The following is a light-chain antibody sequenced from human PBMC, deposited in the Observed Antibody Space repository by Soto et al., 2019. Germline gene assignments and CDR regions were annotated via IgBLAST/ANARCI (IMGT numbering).Light chain of an antibody. CDR2: DVS. CDR1: SSDVGGDH. V-gene: IGLV2-14*03. Sequence: QSVLTQPASVSGTPGQSIAISCRGTSSDVGGDHVSWYQHHPGKVPRLIIYDVSNRPSGISNRFSGSKSDNTASLTISGLQADDETDYYCSAHSSISQYVFVT. J-gene: IGLJ1*01. CDR3: SAHSSISQYV.